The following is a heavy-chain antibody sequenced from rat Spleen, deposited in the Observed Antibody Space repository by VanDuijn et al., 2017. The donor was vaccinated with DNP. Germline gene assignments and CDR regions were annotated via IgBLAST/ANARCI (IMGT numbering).Heavy chain of an antibody. CDR1: GLTFSDYN. D-gene: IGHD4-3*01. V-gene: IGHV5-7*01. CDR3: IRWNSGHFDY. CDR2: ISYDGSTT. Sequence: EVQLVESGGGLVQPGRSLKLSCAASGLTFSDYNMAWVRQAPKKGLEWVATISYDGSTTDYRDSVKGRFTISRDNAKSTLYLQMNSLRSEDMATYYCIRWNSGHFDYWGQGVMVTVSS. J-gene: IGHJ2*01.